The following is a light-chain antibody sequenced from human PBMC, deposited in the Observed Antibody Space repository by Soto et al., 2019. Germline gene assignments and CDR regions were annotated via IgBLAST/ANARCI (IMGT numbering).Light chain of an antibody. J-gene: IGLJ2*01. CDR1: SGSVLTSYY. CDR2: STN. Sequence: QTVVSQEPSFSVSPGGTVTLTCGLTSGSVLTSYYPTWYQQTPGQAPRTLIYSTNIRSSGVPDRFSGSILVNKAALTITGAQADDVSDYYCALYVGTGTVVFGGGTKVTVL. V-gene: IGLV8-61*01. CDR3: ALYVGTGTVV.